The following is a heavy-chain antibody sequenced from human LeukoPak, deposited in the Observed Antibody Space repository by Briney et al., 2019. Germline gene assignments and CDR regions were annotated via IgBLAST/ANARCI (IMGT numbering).Heavy chain of an antibody. D-gene: IGHD3-9*01. J-gene: IGHJ4*02. CDR2: IYTSGST. CDR3: AREGKYFDWLSKGYFDY. Sequence: SETLSLTCTVSGGSISSGSYYWSWIRQPAGKGLEWIGRIYTSGSTNYNPSLKSRVTISVDTSKNQFSLNLSSVTAADTAVYYCAREGKYFDWLSKGYFDYWGQGTLVTVSS. V-gene: IGHV4-61*02. CDR1: GGSISSGSYY.